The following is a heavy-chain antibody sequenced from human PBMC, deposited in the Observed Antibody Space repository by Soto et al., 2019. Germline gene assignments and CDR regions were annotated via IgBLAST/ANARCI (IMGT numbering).Heavy chain of an antibody. CDR1: VGTFSSYA. J-gene: IGHJ6*02. V-gene: IGHV1-69*01. CDR2: IIPIFGTA. D-gene: IGHD5-12*01. Sequence: QVQLVQSGAEVKKPGSSVKVSCKASVGTFSSYAISGVRQAPGQGLEWIGGIIPIFGTANYAQKFQGRVTITADESTSTASMELSSLRSEDTAVYYCARGHGGYVTYYCYGMDVWGQGTTVTVSS. CDR3: ARGHGGYVTYYCYGMDV.